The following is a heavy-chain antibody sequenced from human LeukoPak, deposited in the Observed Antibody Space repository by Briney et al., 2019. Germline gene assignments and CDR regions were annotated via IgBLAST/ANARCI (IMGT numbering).Heavy chain of an antibody. V-gene: IGHV4-59*01. CDR3: ARGGDPHYGMDV. Sequence: TSETLSLTCTVSGGSISSYYWSWIRQPPGRGLEWIGNIYYSGSTNYNPSLRSRVTISVDTSKNQCSLKLSSVTAADTAVYYCARGGDPHYGMDVWGQGTTVTVSS. CDR1: GGSISSYY. J-gene: IGHJ6*02. CDR2: IYYSGST. D-gene: IGHD2-21*01.